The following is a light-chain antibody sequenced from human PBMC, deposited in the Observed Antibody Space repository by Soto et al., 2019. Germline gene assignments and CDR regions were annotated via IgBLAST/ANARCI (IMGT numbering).Light chain of an antibody. CDR3: QRYNNWPRT. Sequence: ETLMTQSAATLSVSPGERVTLSCRASQSVNSNLAWYQRKPGQAPRLLIYGASTRVNGIPARFSGSGSGTDSTHAISSLQSEDFPVYYCQRYNNWPRTFGQGTMVQIK. CDR2: GAS. CDR1: QSVNSN. V-gene: IGKV3-15*01. J-gene: IGKJ1*01.